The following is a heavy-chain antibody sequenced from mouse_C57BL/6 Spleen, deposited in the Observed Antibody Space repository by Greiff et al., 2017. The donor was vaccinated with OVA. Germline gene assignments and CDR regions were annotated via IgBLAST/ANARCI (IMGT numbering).Heavy chain of an antibody. D-gene: IGHD2-4*01. CDR3: ARSPYDYDVGYWYFDV. CDR1: GFTFSDYG. CDR2: ISSGSSTI. V-gene: IGHV5-17*01. J-gene: IGHJ1*03. Sequence: EVMLVESGGGLVKPGGSLKLSCAASGFTFSDYGMHWVRQAPEKGLELVSYISSGSSTIDYADTVKGRFTISRDNAKNTLFLQMTSLRSEDTAMYYCARSPYDYDVGYWYFDVWGTGTTVTVSS.